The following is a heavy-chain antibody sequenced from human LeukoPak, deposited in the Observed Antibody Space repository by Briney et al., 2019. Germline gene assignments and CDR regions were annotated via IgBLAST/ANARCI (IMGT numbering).Heavy chain of an antibody. Sequence: GGSLRLSCAASGFTFSSYEMNWVRQAPGKGLEWVSYISSSGSTIYYADSVKGRFTISRDNAKNSLYLQMNSLRAEDTSVYYCARDTNGDGWFDPWGQGTLVTVPS. CDR1: GFTFSSYE. CDR2: ISSSGSTI. V-gene: IGHV3-48*03. CDR3: ARDTNGDGWFDP. D-gene: IGHD4-17*01. J-gene: IGHJ5*02.